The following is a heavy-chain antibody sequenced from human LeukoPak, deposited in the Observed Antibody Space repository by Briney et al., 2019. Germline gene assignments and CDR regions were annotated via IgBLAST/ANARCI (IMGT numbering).Heavy chain of an antibody. J-gene: IGHJ4*02. V-gene: IGHV3-30*03. CDR2: ISYDGSNK. Sequence: GGSLRLSCEASGFTFSSYGMHWVRQAPGKGLEWVAVISYDGSNKYYADSVKGRFTISRDNAENSLYLQMNSLRVEDTAFYYCARDLAYSRLDYWGQGMLVTVSS. CDR1: GFTFSSYG. CDR3: ARDLAYSRLDY. D-gene: IGHD5-18*01.